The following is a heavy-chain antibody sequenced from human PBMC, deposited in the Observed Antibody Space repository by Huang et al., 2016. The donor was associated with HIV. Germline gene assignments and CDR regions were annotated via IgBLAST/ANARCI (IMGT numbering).Heavy chain of an antibody. CDR3: ARDPYYSNRWKRNDASFL. D-gene: IGHD4-4*01. CDR2: NGSDSSDT. V-gene: IGHV1-18*01. CDR1: GYDFGSYG. J-gene: IGHJ3*01. Sequence: QVQLVQSGGEVMQPGASVRVSCKASGYDFGSYGMSWVRSAPGQGIEWMGWNGSDSSDTSSAQKFQGRVTMTTDTSTTTTYMELRSLRSDDTAMYYCARDPYYSNRWKRNDASFLWGQGTMITVSP.